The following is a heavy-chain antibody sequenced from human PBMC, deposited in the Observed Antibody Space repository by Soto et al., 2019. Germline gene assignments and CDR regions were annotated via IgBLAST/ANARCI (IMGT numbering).Heavy chain of an antibody. Sequence: GGSLRLSCAASGFTFSSYAMSWVRQAPGKXLEWVSAISGSGGSTYYADSVKGRFTISRDNSKNTLYLQMNSLRAEDTAVYYCAKDGYYDSSGYFEYYFDYWGQGPLVTVSS. J-gene: IGHJ4*02. CDR1: GFTFSSYA. V-gene: IGHV3-23*01. CDR3: AKDGYYDSSGYFEYYFDY. D-gene: IGHD3-22*01. CDR2: ISGSGGST.